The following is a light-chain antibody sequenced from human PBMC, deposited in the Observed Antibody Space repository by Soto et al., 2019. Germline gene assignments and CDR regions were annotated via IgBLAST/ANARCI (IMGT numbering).Light chain of an antibody. Sequence: QSVLTQPPSVSGAPGQRVTISCTGNSSNIGSPFDVHWYQHLPGTAPRLLIYANNNRPLGVPDRFSGSKSGTSASLAITGLQGDDEADYYCQSFDSRLSAPVFGGGTKVTVL. CDR3: QSFDSRLSAPV. CDR1: SSNIGSPFD. V-gene: IGLV1-40*01. CDR2: ANN. J-gene: IGLJ2*01.